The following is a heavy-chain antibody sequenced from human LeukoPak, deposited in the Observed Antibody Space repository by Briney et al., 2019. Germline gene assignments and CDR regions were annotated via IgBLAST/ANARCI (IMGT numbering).Heavy chain of an antibody. D-gene: IGHD2-2*01. Sequence: SETLSLTCTVSGGSISSYYWSWIRQPAGKGLEWIGRIYISGTTNYNPSLKSRVTMSADTSKNQFSLKLSSVTAADTAVYYCAREGYCSSTSCYQFDYWGQGTLVTVSS. J-gene: IGHJ4*02. V-gene: IGHV4-4*07. CDR2: IYISGTT. CDR1: GGSISSYY. CDR3: AREGYCSSTSCYQFDY.